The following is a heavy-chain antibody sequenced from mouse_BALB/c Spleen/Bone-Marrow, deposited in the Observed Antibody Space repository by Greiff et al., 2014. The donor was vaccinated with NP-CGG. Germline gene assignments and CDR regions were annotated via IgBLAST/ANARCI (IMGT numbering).Heavy chain of an antibody. D-gene: IGHD1-1*02. Sequence: EVKLVESGGGLVKPGGSLKLSCAASGFTFSDLYMFWFRQTPEKRLEWVATISNGGTYTYYPDSVKGRFTISRDNAKNNLYLQMSSLKSEDTAMYYCARSGERYGAMDYWGQGTSVTVTS. J-gene: IGHJ4*01. CDR1: GFTFSDLY. CDR2: ISNGGTYT. V-gene: IGHV5-4*02. CDR3: ARSGERYGAMDY.